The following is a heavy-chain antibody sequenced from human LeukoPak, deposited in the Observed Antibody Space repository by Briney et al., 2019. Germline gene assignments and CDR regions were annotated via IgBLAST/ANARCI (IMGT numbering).Heavy chain of an antibody. CDR3: ARDRDRKVHYFDY. V-gene: IGHV1-46*01. CDR2: INPGGGST. CDR1: GYTFTSYS. J-gene: IGHJ4*02. Sequence: GASVKVSCKASGYTFTSYSINWVRQAPGQGLEWMGIINPGGGSTTYTQKFQGRVTMTRDTSTSTVHMELSSLRSEDTAVYYCARDRDRKVHYFDYWGQGTLVTVSS. D-gene: IGHD3-22*01.